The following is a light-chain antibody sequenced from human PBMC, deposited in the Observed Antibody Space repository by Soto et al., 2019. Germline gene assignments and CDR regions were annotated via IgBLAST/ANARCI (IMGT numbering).Light chain of an antibody. V-gene: IGKV3-15*01. Sequence: ETVMTQSPATLSVSPGERATLSCRASQSVNSDLAWYQKKPGQAPRLLIYGSSTRATCIPARFSGGGSGTEFTLTISSLQSEDFAVYYCQQNNNWPRTFGQGTTVEMK. CDR2: GSS. CDR3: QQNNNWPRT. CDR1: QSVNSD. J-gene: IGKJ1*01.